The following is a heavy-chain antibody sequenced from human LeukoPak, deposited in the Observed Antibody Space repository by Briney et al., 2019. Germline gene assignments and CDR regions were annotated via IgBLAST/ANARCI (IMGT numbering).Heavy chain of an antibody. V-gene: IGHV1-2*04. Sequence: ASVKVSCKASGYTFTGYYMHWVRQAPGQGLEWMGWINPNSGGTNYAQKFQGWVTMTRDTSISTAYMELSRLRSDDTAVYYCARALGRIAAAGIRRDWFDPWGQGTLVTVSS. D-gene: IGHD6-13*01. J-gene: IGHJ5*02. CDR1: GYTFTGYY. CDR2: INPNSGGT. CDR3: ARALGRIAAAGIRRDWFDP.